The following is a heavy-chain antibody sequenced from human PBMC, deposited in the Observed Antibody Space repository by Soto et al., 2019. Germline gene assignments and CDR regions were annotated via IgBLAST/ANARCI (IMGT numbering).Heavy chain of an antibody. CDR2: IYYSGST. CDR1: GGSISSSSYY. J-gene: IGHJ3*02. V-gene: IGHV4-39*07. CDR3: ARGGADDAFDI. Sequence: SETLSLTCTVSGGSISSSSYYWGWIRQPPGKGLEWIGSIYYSGSTYYNPSLKSRVTISVDTSKNQFSLKLSSVTAADTAVYYCARGGADDAFDIWGQGTMVTVSS.